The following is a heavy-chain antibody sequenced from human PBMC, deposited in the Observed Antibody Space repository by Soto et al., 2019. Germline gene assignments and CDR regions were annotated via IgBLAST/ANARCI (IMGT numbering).Heavy chain of an antibody. CDR3: ARVGPPLHYYYYYYMDV. CDR1: GGSISSYY. J-gene: IGHJ6*03. V-gene: IGHV4-59*01. CDR2: IYYSGST. Sequence: SETLSLTCTVSGGSISSYYWSWIRQPPGKGLEWIGYIYYSGSTNYNPSLKSRVTISVDTSKNQFSLKLSSVTAADTAVYYCARVGPPLHYYYYYYMDVWGKWTTVTVSS. D-gene: IGHD3-16*01.